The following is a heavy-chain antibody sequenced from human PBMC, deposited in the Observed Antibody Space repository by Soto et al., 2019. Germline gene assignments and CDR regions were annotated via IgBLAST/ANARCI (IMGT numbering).Heavy chain of an antibody. Sequence: SETLSLTCTVFGGSISGYYWSWIRQPPGKGLEWIGNVYYSGGAKYNPSVKRRVSISVDTSKNQFSLNLSSVTAADTAVYYCTRDGDGRMTTNPYYYYGMDVWGPGITVTVSS. V-gene: IGHV4-59*01. J-gene: IGHJ6*02. CDR3: TRDGDGRMTTNPYYYYGMDV. D-gene: IGHD2-21*02. CDR2: VYYSGGA. CDR1: GGSISGYY.